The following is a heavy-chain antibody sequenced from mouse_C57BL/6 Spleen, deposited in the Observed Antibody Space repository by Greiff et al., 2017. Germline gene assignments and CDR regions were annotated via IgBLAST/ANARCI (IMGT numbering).Heavy chain of an antibody. CDR1: GYTFTEYT. V-gene: IGHV1-62-2*01. D-gene: IGHD2-4*01. CDR3: ARHEDAGDYDEGYAMDY. Sequence: QVQLQQSGAELVKPGASVKLSCKASGYTFTEYTIHWVKQRSGQGLEWIGWFYPGSGSRKYNEKFKDKATLTADKSARTVYMALSRLTSEDSAVYFFARHEDAGDYDEGYAMDYWGQGTSVTVSS. CDR2: FYPGSGSR. J-gene: IGHJ4*01.